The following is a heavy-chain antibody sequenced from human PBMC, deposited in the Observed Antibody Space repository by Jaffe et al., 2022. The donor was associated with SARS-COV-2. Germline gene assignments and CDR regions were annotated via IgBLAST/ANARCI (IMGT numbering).Heavy chain of an antibody. D-gene: IGHD3-10*01. CDR1: GGSISSGSYY. CDR3: ARGAVRDYNWFDP. V-gene: IGHV4-61*02. Sequence: QVQLQESGPGLVKPSQTLSLTCTVSGGSISSGSYYWTWIRQPAGKGLEWVGRIYTSGSTNYNPSLKSRVTISADRSRNQFSLNLSSVTAADTAVYYCARGAVRDYNWFDPWGQGTLVTVSS. CDR2: IYTSGST. J-gene: IGHJ5*02.